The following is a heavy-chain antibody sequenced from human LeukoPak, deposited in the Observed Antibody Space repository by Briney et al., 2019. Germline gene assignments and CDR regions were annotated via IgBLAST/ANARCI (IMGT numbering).Heavy chain of an antibody. Sequence: GGSLRLSCAASGVTFSSYAMSWVRQAPGKGLEWVSAISGRGGSTYYADSVKGRFTISRDSAKNSLYLQMNSLRAEDTAVYYCARFRTWGDKAFDYWGQGTLVTVSS. V-gene: IGHV3-23*01. CDR1: GVTFSSYA. J-gene: IGHJ4*02. CDR3: ARFRTWGDKAFDY. D-gene: IGHD2-21*02. CDR2: ISGRGGST.